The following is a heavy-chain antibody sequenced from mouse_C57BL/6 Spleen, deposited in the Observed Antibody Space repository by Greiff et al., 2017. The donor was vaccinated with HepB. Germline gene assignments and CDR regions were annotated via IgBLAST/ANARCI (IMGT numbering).Heavy chain of an antibody. CDR1: GFSFNTYA. Sequence: EVQGVESGGGLVQPKGSLKLSCAASGFSFNTYAMNWVRQAPGKGLEWVARIRSKSNNYATYYADSVKDRFTISRDDSESMLYLQMNNLKTEDTAMYYCVRHGGDYDEGGYYFDYWGQGTTLTVSS. V-gene: IGHV10-1*01. CDR3: VRHGGDYDEGGYYFDY. CDR2: IRSKSNNYAT. J-gene: IGHJ2*01. D-gene: IGHD2-4*01.